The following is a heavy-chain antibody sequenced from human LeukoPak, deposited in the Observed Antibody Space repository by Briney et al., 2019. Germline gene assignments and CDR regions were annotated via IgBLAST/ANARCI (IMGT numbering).Heavy chain of an antibody. CDR3: ARTTWSEGVLQQWYFDY. Sequence: GGSLRLSCAASGFTFSTYWMSWVRQAPGKGLEWVANINQGGSATYYMNSVKGRFTIARDDAKNSLYLQMNSLEAEDTAVYHCARTTWSEGVLQQWYFDYWGQGTLVTVSS. CDR2: INQGGSAT. D-gene: IGHD6-13*01. J-gene: IGHJ4*02. V-gene: IGHV3-7*01. CDR1: GFTFSTYW.